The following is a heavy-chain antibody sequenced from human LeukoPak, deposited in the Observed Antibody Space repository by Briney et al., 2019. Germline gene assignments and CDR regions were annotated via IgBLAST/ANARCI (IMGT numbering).Heavy chain of an antibody. D-gene: IGHD1-26*01. CDR2: IKNRANNYAT. J-gene: IGHJ4*02. V-gene: IGHV3-73*01. CDR1: GFTFSGSA. CDR3: TRLDGSYFRFDX. Sequence: GGSLRLSCAASGFTFSGSAMHWVRQASGKGLEWIGRIKNRANNYATAYAASVRGRFTISRDDSKNTAYLQMNSLKTEDTAVYYCTRLDGSYFRFDXWXQGTLVTVSS.